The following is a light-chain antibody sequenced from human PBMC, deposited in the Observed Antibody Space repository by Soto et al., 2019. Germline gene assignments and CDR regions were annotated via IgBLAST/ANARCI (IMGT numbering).Light chain of an antibody. CDR3: QQSGSSPPFT. Sequence: VLTHSPRTLSLSPGERATRSYGPIQSVSSSYLAWYQQKPGQAPRLLIYGASSRATGIPDRFGGRGSGTDFTLTISRLEPEDFAVYYCQQSGSSPPFTFGQGTKVDI. CDR2: GAS. J-gene: IGKJ1*01. V-gene: IGKV3-20*01. CDR1: QSVSSSY.